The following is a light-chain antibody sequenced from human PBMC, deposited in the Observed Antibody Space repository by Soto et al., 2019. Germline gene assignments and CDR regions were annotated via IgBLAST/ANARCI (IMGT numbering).Light chain of an antibody. CDR3: QSYNDWPFA. J-gene: IGKJ2*01. CDR2: GVS. V-gene: IGKV3-15*01. Sequence: IVWTQSQATLSVAPGDTVTLACRASERLFDFLAWYQHKPGQAPRLLIYGVSTRATGIPARFSGGGSATDFTLTISSLQSEDSAFYFCQSYNDWPFASGLGTRLEI. CDR1: ERLFDF.